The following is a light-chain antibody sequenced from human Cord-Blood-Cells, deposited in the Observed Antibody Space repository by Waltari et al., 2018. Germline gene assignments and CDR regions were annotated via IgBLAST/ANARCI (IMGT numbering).Light chain of an antibody. Sequence: QSVLTQPPSASWTPGQRVTISFSGSSSNIGSNYVYWYQQLPGTAPKLLIYRNNQRPSGVPDRFSGSKSGTSASLAISGLRSEDEADYYCAAWDDSLSGWVFGGGTKLTVL. J-gene: IGLJ3*02. CDR1: SSNIGSNY. CDR2: RNN. CDR3: AAWDDSLSGWV. V-gene: IGLV1-47*01.